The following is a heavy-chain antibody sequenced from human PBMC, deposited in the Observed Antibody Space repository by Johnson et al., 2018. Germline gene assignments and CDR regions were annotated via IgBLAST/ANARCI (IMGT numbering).Heavy chain of an antibody. J-gene: IGHJ3*02. CDR2: TGTAGDT. D-gene: IGHD2-15*01. CDR3: IYCSGTKCSDTFDI. Sequence: VQLVESGGGLVQPGGSLRLSCAASGLTFSSYDMHWVRQTTGKGLVWVSGTGTAGDTYYPGSVKGRFTISRENSQNMLFLQMNSVRDDDTGVYYCIYCSGTKCSDTFDIWGQGTVVNVSS. V-gene: IGHV3-13*01. CDR1: GLTFSSYD.